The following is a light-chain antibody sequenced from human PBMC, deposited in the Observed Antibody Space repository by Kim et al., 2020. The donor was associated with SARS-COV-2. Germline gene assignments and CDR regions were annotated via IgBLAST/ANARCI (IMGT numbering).Light chain of an antibody. J-gene: IGKJ1*01. CDR3: QKYNSAPWT. Sequence: DIQMTQSPSSLSVSVGDRVTITCRASQGITNSLAWYQQKPGKVPQLLIYAASALQSGVPSRFSGSRSGTDFTLTISSLQPEDVATYYCQKYNSAPWTFGQGTKVDIK. V-gene: IGKV1-27*01. CDR1: QGITNS. CDR2: AAS.